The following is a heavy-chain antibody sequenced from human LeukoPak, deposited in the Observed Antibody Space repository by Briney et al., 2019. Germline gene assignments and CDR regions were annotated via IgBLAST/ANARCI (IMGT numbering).Heavy chain of an antibody. Sequence: SETLSFTCAVYGGSFSGYYWSWIRQPPGKGLEWIGEIDHSGSTNYSPSLKSRVTMSVDTSKNQFSLKLSSVTAADTAVYYCARGYCSSTRCHARFLDYWGQGTLVTVSS. CDR1: GGSFSGYY. V-gene: IGHV4-34*01. CDR2: IDHSGST. J-gene: IGHJ4*02. D-gene: IGHD2-2*01. CDR3: ARGYCSSTRCHARFLDY.